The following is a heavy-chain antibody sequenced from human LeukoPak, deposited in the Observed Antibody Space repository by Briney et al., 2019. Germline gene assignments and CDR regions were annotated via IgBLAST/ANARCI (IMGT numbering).Heavy chain of an antibody. CDR1: GVTFSRYA. D-gene: IGHD1-7*01. V-gene: IGHV3-23*01. Sequence: PGGSLRLSCAASGVTFSRYAMSWVRQAPGKGLEWVSQIGGSGGGTTFYADSVKGRFTISRDDSKNTLYLQMNSLRADDTAVYYCADWNYVDYWDQGTLVTVSS. CDR2: IGGSGGGTT. CDR3: ADWNYVDY. J-gene: IGHJ4*02.